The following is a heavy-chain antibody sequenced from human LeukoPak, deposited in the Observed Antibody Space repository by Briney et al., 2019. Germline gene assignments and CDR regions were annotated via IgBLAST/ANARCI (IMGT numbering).Heavy chain of an antibody. CDR3: ARGEWSSSPFDY. Sequence: GGSLRLSCAASGFTFSDYYMSWIRQAPGKGLEWVSYISSSGSSIYYADSVKGRFTISRDNARNSLYLQMNSLRAEDTAVYYCARGEWSSSPFDYWGQGTLVTVSS. D-gene: IGHD6-6*01. CDR2: ISSSGSSI. J-gene: IGHJ4*02. V-gene: IGHV3-11*04. CDR1: GFTFSDYY.